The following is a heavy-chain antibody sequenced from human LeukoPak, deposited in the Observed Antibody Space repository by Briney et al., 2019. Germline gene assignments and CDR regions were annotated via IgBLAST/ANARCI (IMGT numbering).Heavy chain of an antibody. D-gene: IGHD6-13*01. Sequence: SETLSLTCTVSGYSISSGYYWGWIRQPPGKGLEWIGSIYHSGSTYYNPSLKSRVTISVDTSKNQFSLKLSSVTAADTAVYYCARHARRWYSSSYWFDPWGQGTLVTVSS. CDR1: GYSISSGYY. V-gene: IGHV4-38-2*02. CDR3: ARHARRWYSSSYWFDP. J-gene: IGHJ5*02. CDR2: IYHSGST.